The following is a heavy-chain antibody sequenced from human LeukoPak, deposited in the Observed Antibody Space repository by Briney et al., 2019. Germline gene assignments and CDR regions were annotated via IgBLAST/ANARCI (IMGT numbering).Heavy chain of an antibody. D-gene: IGHD6-19*01. V-gene: IGHV1-69*13. CDR2: IIPIFGTA. J-gene: IGHJ4*02. Sequence: SVKVSCKASGGTFSSYAISWVRQAPGQGLEWMGGIIPIFGTANYAQKFQGRVTITADESTSTAYMELSSLRSEDTAVYYCARASSGWRTPTECYFDYWGQGTLVTVSS. CDR3: ARASSGWRTPTECYFDY. CDR1: GGTFSSYA.